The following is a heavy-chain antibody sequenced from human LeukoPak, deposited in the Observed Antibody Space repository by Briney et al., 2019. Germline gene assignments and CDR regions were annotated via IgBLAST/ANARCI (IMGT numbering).Heavy chain of an antibody. Sequence: SQTLSLTCTVSGGSISSGDYYWSWIRQPPGKGLEWIGYIYYNGSTYYNPSLKSRVTISVDTSKNQFSLKLSSVTAADTAVYYCARIRYGDPGVDYWGQGTLVTVSS. D-gene: IGHD4-17*01. CDR1: GGSISSGDYY. CDR3: ARIRYGDPGVDY. V-gene: IGHV4-30-4*08. J-gene: IGHJ4*02. CDR2: IYYNGST.